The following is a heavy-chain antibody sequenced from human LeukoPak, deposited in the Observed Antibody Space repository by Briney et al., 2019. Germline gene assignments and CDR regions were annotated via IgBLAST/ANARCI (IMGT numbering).Heavy chain of an antibody. J-gene: IGHJ4*02. Sequence: SETLSLTCAVSGGSISNYYWTWIRQPPGKGLEWIGYIYYSGSTKFNPSIKSRVTISVDTSKNQFSLKLSSVTAADTAVYYCARGGGVTYYDSTGYLWYFDYWGQGTLVTVSS. CDR3: ARGGGVTYYDSTGYLWYFDY. CDR2: IYYSGST. V-gene: IGHV4-59*01. CDR1: GGSISNYY. D-gene: IGHD3-22*01.